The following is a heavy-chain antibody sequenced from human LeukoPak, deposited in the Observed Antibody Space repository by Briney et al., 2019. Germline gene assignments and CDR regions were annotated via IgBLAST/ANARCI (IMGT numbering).Heavy chain of an antibody. J-gene: IGHJ6*03. Sequence: PSETLSLTCTVSGGSISSYYWSWIRQPPGKGLEWIGYIYYSGSTNYNPSLKSRVTISVETSTNEFSLKLRSVTAADTAVYYCTRGSIAYYYMDVWGKGTTVTISS. V-gene: IGHV4-59*01. CDR1: GGSISSYY. D-gene: IGHD3-22*01. CDR3: TRGSIAYYYMDV. CDR2: IYYSGST.